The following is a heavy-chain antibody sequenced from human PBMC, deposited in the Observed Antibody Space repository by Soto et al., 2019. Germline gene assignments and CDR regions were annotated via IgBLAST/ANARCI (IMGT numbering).Heavy chain of an antibody. Sequence: GASVKVSCKASGYTFTSYGISWVRQAPGQGLEWMGWISAYNGNTNYAQKLQGRVTMTTDTSTSTAYMELRSLRSDDTAVYYCARVGVLRYFGRPNAFDIWGQGTMVTVS. CDR2: ISAYNGNT. V-gene: IGHV1-18*01. CDR3: ARVGVLRYFGRPNAFDI. J-gene: IGHJ3*02. D-gene: IGHD3-9*01. CDR1: GYTFTSYG.